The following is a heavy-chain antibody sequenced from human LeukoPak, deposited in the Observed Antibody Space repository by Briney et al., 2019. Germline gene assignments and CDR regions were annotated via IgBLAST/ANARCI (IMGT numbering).Heavy chain of an antibody. D-gene: IGHD6-19*01. Sequence: ASVKVSCKASGCTFTSYDINWVRQATGQGLEWMGWMNPNSGNTGYAQKFQGRVTMTRNTSISTAYMELSSLRSEDTAVYYCARPIAVAGTGFDPWGQGTLVTVSS. CDR1: GCTFTSYD. CDR3: ARPIAVAGTGFDP. V-gene: IGHV1-8*01. CDR2: MNPNSGNT. J-gene: IGHJ5*02.